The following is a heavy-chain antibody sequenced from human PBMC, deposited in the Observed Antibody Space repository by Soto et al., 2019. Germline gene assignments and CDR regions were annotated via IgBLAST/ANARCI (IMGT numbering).Heavy chain of an antibody. J-gene: IGHJ4*02. CDR3: TRAIGSGGVMGGFDY. V-gene: IGHV1-69*01. D-gene: IGHD3-16*01. CDR1: GGTFNMFA. CDR2: IIPIFDAP. Sequence: QVELVQSGAQVKKPGSAVKVSCKATGGTFNMFAMNWLRQAPGHGLEWMGGIIPIFDAPRYSEQFQGRVTIAVDESTSTAYMELSRLGSDDTAIYYCTRAIGSGGVMGGFDYWGQGTLVTVSS.